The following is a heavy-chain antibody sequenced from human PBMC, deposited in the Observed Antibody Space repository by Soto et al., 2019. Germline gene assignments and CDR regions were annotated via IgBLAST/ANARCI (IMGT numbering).Heavy chain of an antibody. CDR1: GDTFSRYS. CDR2: IIPIFGIP. CDR3: AREDRDRETGLVPAAIDGMDV. Sequence: QVQLVQSGAEVKKPGSSVKVSCKASGDTFSRYSITWVRQAPGHGLEWIGRIIPIFGIPTYAQKFQGRVTFTAYESTSQAYMELSSLRSDDTAVYYCAREDRDRETGLVPAAIDGMDVWGQGTTVTVSS. J-gene: IGHJ6*02. D-gene: IGHD2-2*01. V-gene: IGHV1-69*08.